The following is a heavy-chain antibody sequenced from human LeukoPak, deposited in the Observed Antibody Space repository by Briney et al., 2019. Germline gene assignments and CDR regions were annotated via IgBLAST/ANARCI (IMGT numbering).Heavy chain of an antibody. Sequence: GGSLRLSCAASGFTFSSYDMTWVRQAPGKGLEWVSAISGNGGSTYYADSVKGRFTISRDNSKNTLYLQMNSLRAEDTAVYYCAKDQLAAALDYWGQGTLVTVSS. J-gene: IGHJ4*02. CDR2: ISGNGGST. CDR1: GFTFSSYD. V-gene: IGHV3-23*01. CDR3: AKDQLAAALDY. D-gene: IGHD6-13*01.